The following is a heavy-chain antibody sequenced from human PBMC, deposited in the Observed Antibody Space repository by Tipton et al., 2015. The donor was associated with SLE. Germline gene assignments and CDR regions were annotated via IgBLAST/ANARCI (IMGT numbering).Heavy chain of an antibody. Sequence: SLRLSCAASGFTFSSYAMHWVRQAPGKGLEWVAVISYDGSNKYYADSVKGRFTISIDNSKNTLYLQMNSLRAEDTAVYYCAKDFEVRGVIDAFDIWGQGTMVTVSS. CDR3: AKDFEVRGVIDAFDI. D-gene: IGHD3-10*01. CDR1: GFTFSSYA. J-gene: IGHJ3*02. CDR2: ISYDGSNK. V-gene: IGHV3-30*04.